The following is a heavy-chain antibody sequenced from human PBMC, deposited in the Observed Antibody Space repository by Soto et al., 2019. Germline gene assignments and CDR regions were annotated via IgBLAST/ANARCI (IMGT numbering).Heavy chain of an antibody. J-gene: IGHJ4*02. CDR2: IGTAGDT. CDR1: GFTFSSYD. Sequence: GGSLRLSCAASGFTFSSYDMHWVRQATGKGLEWVSAIGTAGDTYYPGSVKGRFTISRENAKNSLYLQMNSLRAEDTAVYYCARGNYGDPFDYWGQGTLVTVSS. CDR3: ARGNYGDPFDY. V-gene: IGHV3-13*01. D-gene: IGHD4-17*01.